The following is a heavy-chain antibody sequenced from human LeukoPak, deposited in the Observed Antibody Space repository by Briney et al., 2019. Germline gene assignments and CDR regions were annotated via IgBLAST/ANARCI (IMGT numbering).Heavy chain of an antibody. Sequence: KPGGSLRLSCAASGFTFSSYSMNWVRQAPGKWLEWVSSISSSSSYIYYADSVKGRFTISRDNAKNSLYLQMNSLRAEDTAVYYCTRARLDFWSGEAFDIWGQGTMVTVSS. CDR3: TRARLDFWSGEAFDI. D-gene: IGHD3-3*01. V-gene: IGHV3-21*01. CDR2: ISSSSSYI. CDR1: GFTFSSYS. J-gene: IGHJ3*02.